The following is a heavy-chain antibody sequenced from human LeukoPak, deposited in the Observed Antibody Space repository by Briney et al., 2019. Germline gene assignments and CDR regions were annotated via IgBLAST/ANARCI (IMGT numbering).Heavy chain of an antibody. D-gene: IGHD4-17*01. CDR2: IYYSGST. V-gene: IGHV4-59*12. J-gene: IGHJ4*02. CDR1: GGSISSYY. Sequence: KPSETLSLTCTVSGGSISSYYWSWIRQPPGKGLEWIGYIYYSGSTNYNPSLKSRVTISVDTSKNQFSLKLSSVTAADTAVYYCARDYGDYAGDWGQGTLVTVSS. CDR3: ARDYGDYAGD.